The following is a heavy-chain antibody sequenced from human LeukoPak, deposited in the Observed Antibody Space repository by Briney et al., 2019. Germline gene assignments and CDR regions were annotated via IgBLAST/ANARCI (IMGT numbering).Heavy chain of an antibody. CDR3: ARVVVITNFDY. CDR1: GDSISNYY. V-gene: IGHV4-59*08. D-gene: IGHD3-22*01. J-gene: IGHJ4*02. CDR2: IYYSGST. Sequence: SETLSLTCTVSGDSISNYYWSWIRQPPGKGLEWIGYIYYSGSTNYNPSLKSRVTISLDTSKNQFSLKLSSVTAADTAVYYCARVVVITNFDYWGQGTLVTVSS.